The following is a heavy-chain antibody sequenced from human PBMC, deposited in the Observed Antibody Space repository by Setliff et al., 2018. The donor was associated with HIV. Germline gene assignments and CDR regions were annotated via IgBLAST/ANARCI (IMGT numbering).Heavy chain of an antibody. J-gene: IGHJ4*02. CDR2: ISSDSSTK. Sequence: PGGSLRLSCAASGFTFNNYNMNWVRQAPGKGLEWVSDISSDSSTKYYADSVKGRFTISRDNTNNFLYLQMNSLKIDDTALYYCAREMGFSTIDSWGQGTLVTVSS. D-gene: IGHD1-1*01. CDR3: AREMGFSTIDS. CDR1: GFTFNNYN. V-gene: IGHV3-48*04.